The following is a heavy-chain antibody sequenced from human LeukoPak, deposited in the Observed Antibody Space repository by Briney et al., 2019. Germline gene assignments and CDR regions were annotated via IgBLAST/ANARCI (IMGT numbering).Heavy chain of an antibody. CDR1: GFTFSSYW. V-gene: IGHV3-7*01. CDR2: IKQDGSEK. D-gene: IGHD3-9*01. CDR3: ARSLVDDILTGSDY. J-gene: IGHJ4*02. Sequence: GGSLRLSCAASGFTFSSYWMSWVRQAPGKGLEWVANIKQDGSEKYYVDSVKGRFTISRDNTKNSLYLQMNSLRAEDTAVYYCARSLVDDILTGSDYWGQGTLVTVSS.